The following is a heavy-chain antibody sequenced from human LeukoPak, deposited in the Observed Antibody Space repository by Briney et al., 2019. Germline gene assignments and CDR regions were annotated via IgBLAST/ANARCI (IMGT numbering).Heavy chain of an antibody. J-gene: IGHJ6*03. CDR2: IYTRGST. CDR1: GGSISSYY. V-gene: IGHV4-4*07. Sequence: PSETLSLTCTVSGGSISSYYWSWIRQPAGEGLEWIGRIYTRGSTNYNPSLKSRVTMSVETSKNQFSLKLSSVTAADTAVYYCARERVIVVVPAAIGSYYMDVWGKGTTVTVSS. D-gene: IGHD2-2*01. CDR3: ARERVIVVVPAAIGSYYMDV.